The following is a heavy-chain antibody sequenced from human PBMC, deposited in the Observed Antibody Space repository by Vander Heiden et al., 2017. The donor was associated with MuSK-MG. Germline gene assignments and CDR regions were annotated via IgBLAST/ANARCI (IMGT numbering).Heavy chain of an antibody. V-gene: IGHV4-34*01. CDR2: INHSGST. CDR1: GGSFSGYY. Sequence: QVQLQQWGAGLLKPSETLSLTCAVYGGSFSGYYWSWIRQPPGKGLEWIGEINHSGSTNYNPALKSRVTISVDTSKNQFSLKLRSVTAADTAVYYCASGSYYVEYFDLWGRGTLVTVSS. J-gene: IGHJ2*01. CDR3: ASGSYYVEYFDL. D-gene: IGHD1-26*01.